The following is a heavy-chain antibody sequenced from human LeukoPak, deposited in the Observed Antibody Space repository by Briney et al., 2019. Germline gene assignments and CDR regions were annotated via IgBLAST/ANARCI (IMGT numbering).Heavy chain of an antibody. J-gene: IGHJ4*02. V-gene: IGHV3-7*01. CDR3: ARDRYDFWSGQDY. CDR2: IKQDGSEK. CDR1: GFTFSSYW. D-gene: IGHD3-3*01. Sequence: GGSLRLSCAASGFTFSSYWMSWVHQAPGKGLEWVANIKQDGSEKYYVDSVKGRFTISRDNAKNSLYLQMNSLRAEDTAVYYCARDRYDFWSGQDYWGQGTLVTVSS.